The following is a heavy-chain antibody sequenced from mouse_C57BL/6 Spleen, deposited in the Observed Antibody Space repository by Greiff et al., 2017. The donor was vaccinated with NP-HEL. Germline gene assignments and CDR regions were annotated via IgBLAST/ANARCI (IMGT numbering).Heavy chain of an antibody. CDR1: GYTFTSYW. CDR2: IYPSDSET. CDR3: ARFTTVEGTCAMDY. Sequence: QVQLQQPGAELVRPGSSVKLSCKASGYTFTSYWMDWVKQRPGQGLEWIGNIYPSDSETNYNEKFKDKATLTVDKSSSTAYMQLSSLTSEDSAVYYGARFTTVEGTCAMDYWGQGTSVTVAS. J-gene: IGHJ4*01. V-gene: IGHV1-61*01. D-gene: IGHD1-1*01.